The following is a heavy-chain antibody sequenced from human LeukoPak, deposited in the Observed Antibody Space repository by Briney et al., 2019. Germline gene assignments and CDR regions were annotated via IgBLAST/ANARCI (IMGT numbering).Heavy chain of an antibody. D-gene: IGHD3-22*01. CDR1: GYRFTGYY. J-gene: IGHJ4*02. V-gene: IGHV1-2*02. Sequence: ASVKVSCKTSGYRFTGYYLHWVRQAPGQGLEWMGWMNPKSGATDYAQKLQGRVTMTTDTSTSTAYMELRSLRSDDTAVYYCARGASTYYDSSDYFDYWGQGTLVTVSS. CDR2: MNPKSGAT. CDR3: ARGASTYYDSSDYFDY.